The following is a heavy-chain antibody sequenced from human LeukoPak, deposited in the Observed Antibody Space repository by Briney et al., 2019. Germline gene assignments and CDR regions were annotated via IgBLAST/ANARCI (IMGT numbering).Heavy chain of an antibody. D-gene: IGHD2-15*01. CDR1: GFTFSSYS. CDR3: ARLSRSGGRRNGLDV. V-gene: IGHV3-21*01. J-gene: IGHJ6*02. Sequence: GGSLRLPCAASGFTFSSYSMNWVRQAPGKGLEWVSSISSSSYIYYADSVKGRFTISRDNAKNSLYLQMNSLRAEDTAVYYCARLSRSGGRRNGLDVWGQGTTVTVSS. CDR2: ISSSSYI.